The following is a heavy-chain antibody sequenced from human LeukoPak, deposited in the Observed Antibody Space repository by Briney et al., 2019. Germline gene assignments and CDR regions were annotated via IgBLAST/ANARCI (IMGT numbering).Heavy chain of an antibody. V-gene: IGHV3-23*01. D-gene: IGHD6-13*01. CDR1: GFTFSSYA. J-gene: IGHJ4*02. CDR3: AKRQYSSSWTGYFDY. CDR2: ISGSGCST. Sequence: PGGSLRLSCAASGFTFSSYAMSWVRQAPGKGLEWVSAISGSGCSTYYADSVKGRFTISRDNSKTTLYLQMNSLRAEDTAVYYCAKRQYSSSWTGYFDYWGQGTLVTVSS.